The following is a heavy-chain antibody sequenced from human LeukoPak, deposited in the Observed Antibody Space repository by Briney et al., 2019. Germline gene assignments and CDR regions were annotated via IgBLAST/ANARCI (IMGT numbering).Heavy chain of an antibody. V-gene: IGHV3-66*02. Sequence: GGSLRLSCAASGFTLSSNYMSWVRQAPGKGLECVSVIYSGGSTYYADSVEGRFTISRDNSKDTLYLQMNSLKAEDTAVYYCARSSSSWLFDYWGQGTLVTVSS. CDR3: ARSSSSWLFDY. CDR2: IYSGGST. D-gene: IGHD6-13*01. J-gene: IGHJ4*02. CDR1: GFTLSSNY.